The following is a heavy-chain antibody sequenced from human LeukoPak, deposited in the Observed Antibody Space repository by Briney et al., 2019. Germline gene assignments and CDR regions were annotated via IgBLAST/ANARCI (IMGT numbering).Heavy chain of an antibody. V-gene: IGHV1-2*02. Sequence: ASVKVSCKASGYTFTGYYMHWVRQAPGQGLEWMGWINPNSGGTNYAQKFQGRVTMTRDTSISTAYMELSRLRSDDTAVYYCARATGKQLVRLDYRGQGTLVTVSS. CDR2: INPNSGGT. D-gene: IGHD6-13*01. CDR3: ARATGKQLVRLDY. CDR1: GYTFTGYY. J-gene: IGHJ4*02.